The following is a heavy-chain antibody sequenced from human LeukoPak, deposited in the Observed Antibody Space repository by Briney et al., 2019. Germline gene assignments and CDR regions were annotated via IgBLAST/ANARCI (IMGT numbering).Heavy chain of an antibody. CDR1: GGSISSSSYY. CDR3: AREGGSYSDAFDI. Sequence: SETLSLTCTVSGGSISSSSYYWGWIRQPPGKGLEWIGSIYYSGSTYYNPSLKSRVTISVDTSKNQFSLKLSSVTAADTAVYYCAREGGSYSDAFDIWGQGTMVTVSS. V-gene: IGHV4-39*07. J-gene: IGHJ3*02. CDR2: IYYSGST. D-gene: IGHD1-26*01.